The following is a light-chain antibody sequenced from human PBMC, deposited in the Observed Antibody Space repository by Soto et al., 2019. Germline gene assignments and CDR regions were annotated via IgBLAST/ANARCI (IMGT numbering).Light chain of an antibody. CDR1: YTGGTN. V-gene: IGKV3-11*01. Sequence: VMTQSPATLSVSQGERATLVXRASYTGGTNLPWYQQKPGXPPRXXXAGXSTRDAGISDRLRGSGSATDFTLPISSLEPEDFAVYYCQQRSNWPPAFGQGTRLDIK. CDR2: GXS. J-gene: IGKJ5*01. CDR3: QQRSNWPPA.